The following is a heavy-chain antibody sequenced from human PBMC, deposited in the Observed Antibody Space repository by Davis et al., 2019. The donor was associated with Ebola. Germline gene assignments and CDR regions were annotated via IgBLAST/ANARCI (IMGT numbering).Heavy chain of an antibody. Sequence: MPSETLSLTCAVYGGSSSGYSWSWIRQPPGKGLEWIGEINHSGSTNYNPSLKSRVTISVDTSKNQFSLKLSSVTAADTAVYYCARALSGYDYWGQGTLVTVSS. CDR2: INHSGST. J-gene: IGHJ4*02. CDR1: GGSSSGYS. V-gene: IGHV4-34*01. D-gene: IGHD5-12*01. CDR3: ARALSGYDY.